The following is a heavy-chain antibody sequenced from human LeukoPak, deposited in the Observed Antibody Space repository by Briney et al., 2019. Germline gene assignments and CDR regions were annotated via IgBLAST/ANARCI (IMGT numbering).Heavy chain of an antibody. CDR1: GGSISSYY. J-gene: IGHJ4*02. Sequence: SETLSLTCTVSGGSISSYYWSWIRQLPGKGLEWIGYIFYSGSANYNPSLKSRVTISVDTSKNQFSLKLSSVTAADTAVYYCAREGDGDYVAYWGQGTLVTVSS. CDR3: AREGDGDYVAY. CDR2: IFYSGSA. V-gene: IGHV4-59*01. D-gene: IGHD2-21*02.